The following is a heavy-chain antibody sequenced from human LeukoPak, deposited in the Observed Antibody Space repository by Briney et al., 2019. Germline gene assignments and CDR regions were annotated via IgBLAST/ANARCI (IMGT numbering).Heavy chain of an antibody. CDR2: IYYSGST. Sequence: SETLSLTCTVSGGSISSYYWSWIRQPPGKGLEWIGYIYYSGSTNYNPSLKSQVTISVDTSKNQFSLKLSSVTAADTAVYYCARDKGEEAFDIWGQGTMVTVSS. D-gene: IGHD2-21*01. CDR3: ARDKGEEAFDI. J-gene: IGHJ3*02. V-gene: IGHV4-59*01. CDR1: GGSISSYY.